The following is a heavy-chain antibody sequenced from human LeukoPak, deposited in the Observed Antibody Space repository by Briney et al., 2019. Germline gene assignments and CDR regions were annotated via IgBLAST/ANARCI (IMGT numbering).Heavy chain of an antibody. Sequence: PSETLSLTCTVSGGSTSSYHWSWIRQPPGKGLEWIGYIYYSGSTNYNPSLKSRVTISVDTSKNQFSLKLSSVTAADTAVYYCARDPLIAARGDYYYMDVWGKGTTVTVSS. V-gene: IGHV4-59*12. CDR2: IYYSGST. CDR3: ARDPLIAARGDYYYMDV. CDR1: GGSTSSYH. D-gene: IGHD6-6*01. J-gene: IGHJ6*03.